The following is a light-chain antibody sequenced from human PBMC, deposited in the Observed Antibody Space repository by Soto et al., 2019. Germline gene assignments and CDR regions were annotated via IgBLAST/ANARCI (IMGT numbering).Light chain of an antibody. V-gene: IGLV2-14*01. J-gene: IGLJ1*01. Sequence: QSPLTQPASVSGSPGQSITISCTGTSGDIGSYNRVSWYQQHPGKAPKLIIYEVTDRPSGVSNRFSGSKSGNTASLTISGLQAEDEAEYYCSSYTSSSTLYVFGTGTKVTVL. CDR3: SSYTSSSTLYV. CDR2: EVT. CDR1: SGDIGSYNR.